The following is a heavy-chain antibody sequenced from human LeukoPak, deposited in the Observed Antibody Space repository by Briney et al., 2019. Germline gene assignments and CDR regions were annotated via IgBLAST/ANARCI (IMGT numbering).Heavy chain of an antibody. J-gene: IGHJ6*03. CDR3: ARDSLDIVVVPAARLRYYYYMDV. CDR2: IRQDGSEK. CDR1: GFTFSSYW. Sequence: PGGSLRLSCAASGFTFSSYWMSWVRQAPGKGLEWVANIRQDGSEKYYVDSVKGRFTISRDNAKNSLYLQMNSLRAEDTAVYYCARDSLDIVVVPAARLRYYYYMDVWGKGTTVTISS. V-gene: IGHV3-7*01. D-gene: IGHD2-2*01.